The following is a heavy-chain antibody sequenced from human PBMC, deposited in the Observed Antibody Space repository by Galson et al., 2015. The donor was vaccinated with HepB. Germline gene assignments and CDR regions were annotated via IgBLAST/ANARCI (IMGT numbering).Heavy chain of an antibody. CDR2: IWYDGSNK. J-gene: IGHJ4*02. Sequence: SLRLSCAASGFTFSSYGMHWVRQAPGKGLEWVAVIWYDGSNKYYADSVKGRFTISRDNSKNTLYLQMNSLRAEDTAVYYCARDGGYNSSPFDYWGQGTLVTVSS. CDR1: GFTFSSYG. CDR3: ARDGGYNSSPFDY. D-gene: IGHD5-24*01. V-gene: IGHV3-33*08.